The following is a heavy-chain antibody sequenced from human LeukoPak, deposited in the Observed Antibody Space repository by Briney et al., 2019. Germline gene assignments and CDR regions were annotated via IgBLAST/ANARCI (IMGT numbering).Heavy chain of an antibody. J-gene: IGHJ4*02. CDR3: ARRVYYYDPSPTLLGMGFDY. CDR2: IKQDGSEK. Sequence: GGSLRLSCAASGFTFSSYWMSWVRQAPGKGLEWVANIKQDGSEKYYVDSVKGRFTISRDNAKNSLYLQMNSLRAEDTALYYCARRVYYYDPSPTLLGMGFDYWGQGTLVTVSS. CDR1: GFTFSSYW. V-gene: IGHV3-7*03. D-gene: IGHD3-22*01.